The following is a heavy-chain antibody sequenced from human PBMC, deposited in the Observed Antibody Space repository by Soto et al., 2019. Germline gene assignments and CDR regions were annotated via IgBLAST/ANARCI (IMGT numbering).Heavy chain of an antibody. Sequence: PSETLSLTCAVSSGSISSSNWWSWVRQPPGKGLEWIGEIYHSGSTNYNPSLKSRVTISVDKSKNQFSLKLSSVTAADTAVYYCARRSRDILTEGWFDPWGQGTLVTVSS. CDR3: ARRSRDILTEGWFDP. CDR2: IYHSGST. CDR1: SGSISSSNW. V-gene: IGHV4-4*02. J-gene: IGHJ5*02. D-gene: IGHD3-9*01.